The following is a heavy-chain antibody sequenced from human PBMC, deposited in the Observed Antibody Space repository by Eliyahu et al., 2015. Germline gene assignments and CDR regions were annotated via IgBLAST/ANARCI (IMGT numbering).Heavy chain of an antibody. D-gene: IGHD3-9*01. V-gene: IGHV3-74*01. Sequence: VQLVESGGGFVQPGGSLRLSXAAXGFPFSDFWMHWFRQXPGKGXVWVSRISGDGQTTNYAHSVTGRFTISRDNARNXLFLQMDSLRAEDTGVYYCVRPRDMSSLVNWFDPWGRGTLVTVSS. J-gene: IGHJ5*02. CDR3: VRPRDMSSLVNWFDP. CDR2: ISGDGQTT. CDR1: GFPFSDFW.